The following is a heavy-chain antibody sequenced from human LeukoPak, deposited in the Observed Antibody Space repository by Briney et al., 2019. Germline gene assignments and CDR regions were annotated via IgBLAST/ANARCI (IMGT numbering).Heavy chain of an antibody. D-gene: IGHD4-17*01. J-gene: IGHJ4*02. CDR2: INWNGGST. Sequence: GGSLRLSCAASGFTFGNYGMSWVRQAPGKGLEWVSGINWNGGSTGYADSVEGRFTISRDNAKNSQYLQMNSLRVEDTALYYCARAQTYGDSRLLLDFWGQGTLVTVSS. CDR3: ARAQTYGDSRLLLDF. V-gene: IGHV3-20*04. CDR1: GFTFGNYG.